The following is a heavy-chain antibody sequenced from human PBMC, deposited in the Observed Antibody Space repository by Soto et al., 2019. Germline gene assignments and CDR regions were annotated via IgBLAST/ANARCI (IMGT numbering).Heavy chain of an antibody. J-gene: IGHJ4*02. CDR2: IYYSGST. CDR1: GGSISSSSYY. CDR3: ARVPIAARDLDY. V-gene: IGHV4-39*01. Sequence: PSETLSLTCTVSGGSISSSSYYWGWIRQPPGKGLEWIGSIYYSGSTYYNPSLKSRVTISVDTSKNQFSLKLSSVTAADTAVYYCARVPIAARDLDYWGQGTLVTVSS. D-gene: IGHD6-6*01.